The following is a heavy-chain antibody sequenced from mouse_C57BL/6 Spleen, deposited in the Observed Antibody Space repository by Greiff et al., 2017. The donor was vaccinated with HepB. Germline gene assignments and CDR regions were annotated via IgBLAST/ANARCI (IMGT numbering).Heavy chain of an antibody. V-gene: IGHV1-82*01. CDR1: GYAFSSSW. Sequence: QVQLKESGPELVKPGASVKISCKASGYAFSSSWMNWVKQRPGKGLEWIGRIYPGDGDTNYNGKFKGKATLTADKSSSTAYMQLSSLTSEDSAVYFCARSVNWDVSYFDYWGQGTTLTVSS. CDR2: IYPGDGDT. D-gene: IGHD4-1*01. CDR3: ARSVNWDVSYFDY. J-gene: IGHJ2*01.